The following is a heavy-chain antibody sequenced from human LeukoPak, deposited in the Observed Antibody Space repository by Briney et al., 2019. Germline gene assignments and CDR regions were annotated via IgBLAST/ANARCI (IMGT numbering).Heavy chain of an antibody. V-gene: IGHV4-4*07. J-gene: IGHJ5*02. D-gene: IGHD2-2*01. CDR3: ARVNGDPDCSSTSCYQPWFDP. Sequence: KSSETLSLTCTVSGGSISSYYWSWIRQPAGKGLEWIGRIYTSGSTNYNPSLKSRVTMSVDTSKNQFSLQLSSVTAADTAVYYCARVNGDPDCSSTSCYQPWFDPWGQGTLVTVSS. CDR1: GGSISSYY. CDR2: IYTSGST.